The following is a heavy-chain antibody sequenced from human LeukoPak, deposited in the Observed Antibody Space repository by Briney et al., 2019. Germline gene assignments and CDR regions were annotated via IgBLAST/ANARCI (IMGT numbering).Heavy chain of an antibody. J-gene: IGHJ6*03. CDR2: IRYDGSNK. CDR3: AKVGKHYYYMDV. Sequence: PGGSLRLSCAASGFTFSSYGMHWVRQAPGKGLEWVAFIRYDGSNKYYADSVKGRFTISRDNSKNTLYLQMNSLRAEDTAVYYCAKVGKHYYYMDVWGKGTTATVSS. D-gene: IGHD3-10*01. V-gene: IGHV3-30*02. CDR1: GFTFSSYG.